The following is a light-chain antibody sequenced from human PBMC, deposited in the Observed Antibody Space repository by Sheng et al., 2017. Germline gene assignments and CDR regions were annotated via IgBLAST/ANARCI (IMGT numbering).Light chain of an antibody. Sequence: SYELTQPPSVSVSPGQTASITCSGDKLGDKYACWYQQKPGQSPVLVIYQDSKRPSGIPERFSGSNSGNTASLTITGAQAEDEADYYCNSRDSSGNHVVFGGGTKLTVL. CDR1: KLGDKY. CDR2: QDS. CDR3: NSRDSSGNHVV. V-gene: IGLV3-1*01. J-gene: IGLJ2*01.